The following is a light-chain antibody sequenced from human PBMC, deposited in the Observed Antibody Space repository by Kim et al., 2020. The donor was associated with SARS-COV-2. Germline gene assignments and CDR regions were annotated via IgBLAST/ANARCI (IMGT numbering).Light chain of an antibody. Sequence: SSELTQDPAVSVALGQTVRITCQGDSLRSYYASWYQQKPGQAPILVIYVKNNRPSGIPDRFSGSSSGNTASLTITGAQAEDEADYYCNSRDSSGKFGGGTQLTVL. V-gene: IGLV3-19*01. CDR1: SLRSYY. CDR2: VKN. CDR3: NSRDSSGK. J-gene: IGLJ2*01.